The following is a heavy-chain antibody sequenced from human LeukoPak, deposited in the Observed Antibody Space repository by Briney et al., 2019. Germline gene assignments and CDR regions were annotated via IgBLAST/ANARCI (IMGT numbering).Heavy chain of an antibody. J-gene: IGHJ4*02. CDR3: AGLVGRFSSGLYYYYFGY. V-gene: IGHV4-4*02. Sequence: PSGTLSLTCTVSGDSINSLDLWSWVRQPPGKGLEWIGEMYLSGTTHSNPSVKSRVTISIDKSKNQFFLNLSSVTAADTAVYYCAGLVGRFSSGLYYYYFGYLGQGTLVTVSS. CDR1: GDSINSLDL. D-gene: IGHD1-26*01. CDR2: MYLSGTT.